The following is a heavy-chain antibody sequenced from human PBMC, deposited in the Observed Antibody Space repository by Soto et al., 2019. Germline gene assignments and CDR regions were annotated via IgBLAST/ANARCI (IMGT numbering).Heavy chain of an antibody. D-gene: IGHD4-17*01. CDR1: GFTFSSYS. V-gene: IGHV3-48*01. J-gene: IGHJ2*01. Sequence: EVQLVESGGGLVQPGGSLRLSCAASGFTFSSYSMNWVRQAPGKGLEWVSYISSSSSTIYYADSVKGRFTISRDNAKNSLYLQMNSLRAEDTAVYYYAREPYGDYGDWYFDLWGRGTLVTVSS. CDR3: AREPYGDYGDWYFDL. CDR2: ISSSSSTI.